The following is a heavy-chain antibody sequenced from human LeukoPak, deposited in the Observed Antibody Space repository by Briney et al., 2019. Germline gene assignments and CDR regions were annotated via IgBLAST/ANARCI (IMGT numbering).Heavy chain of an antibody. CDR3: AREPLAH. CDR2: ISYDGSNK. CDR1: GFTFSSYA. Sequence: GGSLRLSCAASGFTFSSYAMHWVRQAPGKGLEWVAVISYDGSNKYYADSVKGRFTISRDNSENTLYLQMNSLRAEDTAVYYCAREPLAHWGQGTLVTVSS. J-gene: IGHJ4*02. D-gene: IGHD3-3*02. V-gene: IGHV3-30*04.